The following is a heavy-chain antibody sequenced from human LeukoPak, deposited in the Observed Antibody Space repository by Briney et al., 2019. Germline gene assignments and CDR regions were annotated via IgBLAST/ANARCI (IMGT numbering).Heavy chain of an antibody. D-gene: IGHD3-16*02. Sequence: SETLSLTCTVSGGSISSGGYYWSWIRQHPGKGLEWIGYIYYSGSTYYNPSLKSRVTISVDTSKNQFSLKLSSVTAADTAVYYWARNGYRGYVDYWGQGTLVTVSS. CDR1: GGSISSGGYY. CDR2: IYYSGST. J-gene: IGHJ4*02. CDR3: ARNGYRGYVDY. V-gene: IGHV4-31*03.